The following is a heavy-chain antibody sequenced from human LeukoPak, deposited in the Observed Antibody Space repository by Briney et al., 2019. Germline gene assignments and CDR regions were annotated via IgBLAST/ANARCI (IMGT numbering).Heavy chain of an antibody. V-gene: IGHV3-74*01. CDR1: GFTLSNYW. CDR3: ARFVVVAAGDY. D-gene: IGHD2-21*02. CDR2: LHSNGAFT. Sequence: GGSLRLSCSVSGFTLSNYWMHWVRQAPGKGLVWVARLHSNGAFTTYADSVKRPFTISRDTAKNTLYLQMNSLRVEDTAVYYCARFVVVAAGDYWGQGTLVTVSS. J-gene: IGHJ4*01.